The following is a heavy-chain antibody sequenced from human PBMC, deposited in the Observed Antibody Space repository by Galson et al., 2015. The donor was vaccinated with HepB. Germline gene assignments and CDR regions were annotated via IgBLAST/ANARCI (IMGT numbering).Heavy chain of an antibody. CDR1: GYAFTSYA. D-gene: IGHD1-26*01. CDR2: ISANNGNT. V-gene: IGHV1-18*03. J-gene: IGHJ4*02. CDR3: ARTSIVGGNAVFDY. Sequence: QSGAEVKKPGASVKVSCKASGYAFTSYAFTWVRQAPGQGLEWMGWISANNGNTNYAQKFQGRLTLTTDASTSAANMELRSLRSDDMAVYYCARTSIVGGNAVFDYLGQGTLVTVSS.